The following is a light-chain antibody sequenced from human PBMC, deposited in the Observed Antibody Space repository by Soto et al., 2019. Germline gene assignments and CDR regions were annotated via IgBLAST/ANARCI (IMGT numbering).Light chain of an antibody. J-gene: IGKJ1*01. Sequence: VMTQTPLSLSVAPGQPSSISCKSGQSLLHSNGYNYLDWYLQKPGQSPRLLIYLGSNRASGVPDRFSGSGSGTDFTLKISRVEAEDARVYYCMQPLQSWTFGQGTKVDIK. CDR3: MQPLQSWT. CDR2: LGS. V-gene: IGKV2-28*01. CDR1: QSLLHSNGYNY.